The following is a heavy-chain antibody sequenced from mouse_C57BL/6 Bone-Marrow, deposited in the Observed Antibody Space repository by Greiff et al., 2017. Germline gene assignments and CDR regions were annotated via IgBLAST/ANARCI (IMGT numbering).Heavy chain of an antibody. Sequence: QVQLQQPGAELVKPGASVKLSCKASGYTFTSYWMHWVKQRPGQGLEWIGMIHPNSGSTNYKEKFKSKATLTVDKSSSTAYMQLSSLTSEYSAVYYCAGCSPYAMDYWGQGTSVTVSS. CDR1: GYTFTSYW. CDR2: IHPNSGST. J-gene: IGHJ4*01. CDR3: AGCSPYAMDY. V-gene: IGHV1-64*01. D-gene: IGHD3-3*01.